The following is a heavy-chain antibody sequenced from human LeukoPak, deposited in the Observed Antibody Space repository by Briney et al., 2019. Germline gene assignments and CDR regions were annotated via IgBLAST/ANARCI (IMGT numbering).Heavy chain of an antibody. V-gene: IGHV4-39*07. Sequence: SETLSLTCTVSGGSISSRNYFWGWVRQPPGKGLEWMGSIYYSGSTYDNPSLKSRVTISVDTSKNQFSLKLSSVTAADTAVYYCARGRDIVVVPAATNAGVFDYWGQGTLVTVSS. CDR1: GGSISSRNYF. CDR2: IYYSGST. J-gene: IGHJ4*02. D-gene: IGHD2-2*01. CDR3: ARGRDIVVVPAATNAGVFDY.